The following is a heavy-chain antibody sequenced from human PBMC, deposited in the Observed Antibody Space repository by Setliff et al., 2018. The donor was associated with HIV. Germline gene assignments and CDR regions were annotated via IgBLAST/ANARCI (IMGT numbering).Heavy chain of an antibody. CDR1: GGSVTSSTYY. J-gene: IGHJ4*02. CDR3: ATYYIAVAGTFPY. Sequence: SETLSLTCTVSGGSVTSSTYYWSWIRQPPGKGLEWIGYIYNSGNYNPSLKSRVIMAVDTSKNQFSLKLSSVTAADTAVYYCATYYIAVAGTFPYWGQGTLVTVSS. CDR2: IYNSG. D-gene: IGHD6-19*01. V-gene: IGHV4-61*01.